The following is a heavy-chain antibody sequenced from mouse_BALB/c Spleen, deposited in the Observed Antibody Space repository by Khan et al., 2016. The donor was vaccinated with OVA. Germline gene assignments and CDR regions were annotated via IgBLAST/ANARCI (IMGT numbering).Heavy chain of an antibody. J-gene: IGHJ3*01. D-gene: IGHD1-1*01. V-gene: IGHV5-6*01. Sequence: EVQLVESGGDLVKPGGSLKLSCAASGFTFSTYGMSWVRQTPDRGLEWVATVSTGGGYTYYPDSVTGRFTIPRDNTKNALYLQMNSQKSDDTAIFYGTRLAYYYDSEGFAYWGQGTLVTVSA. CDR3: TRLAYYYDSEGFAY. CDR2: VSTGGGYT. CDR1: GFTFSTYG.